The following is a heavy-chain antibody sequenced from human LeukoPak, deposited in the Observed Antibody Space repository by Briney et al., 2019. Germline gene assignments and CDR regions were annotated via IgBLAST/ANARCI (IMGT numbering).Heavy chain of an antibody. CDR1: GGSFSGYY. CDR2: IYYSGST. Sequence: PSETLSLTCAVYGGSFSGYYWSWIRQPPGKGLEWIGYIYYSGSTNYNPSLKSRVTISVDTSKNQFSLKLSSVTAADTAVYYCARADYDFWSGYSHYYGMDVWGQGTTVTVSS. CDR3: ARADYDFWSGYSHYYGMDV. V-gene: IGHV4-59*01. J-gene: IGHJ6*02. D-gene: IGHD3-3*01.